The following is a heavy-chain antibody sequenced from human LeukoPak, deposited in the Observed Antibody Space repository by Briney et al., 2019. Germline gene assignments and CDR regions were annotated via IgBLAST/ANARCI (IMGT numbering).Heavy chain of an antibody. CDR3: ARDQYDTWSRRGNFDS. D-gene: IGHD3-3*01. Sequence: GGSLRLSCVASGFAFGKYWMSWVRQAPGKGLEWVANIKLDGSEKNYVDSVKGRFTISRDNTKNPLYLQMNSLRAEDTAVFYCARDQYDTWSRRGNFDSWGQGTLVIVSS. J-gene: IGHJ4*02. CDR1: GFAFGKYW. V-gene: IGHV3-7*03. CDR2: IKLDGSEK.